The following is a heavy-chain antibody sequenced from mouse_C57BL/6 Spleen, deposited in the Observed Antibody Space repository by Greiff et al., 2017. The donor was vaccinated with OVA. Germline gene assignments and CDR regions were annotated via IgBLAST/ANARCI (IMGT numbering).Heavy chain of an antibody. Sequence: VQLKESGPELVKPGASVKISCKASGYSFTDYNMNWVKQSNGKSLEWIGVINPNYGTTSYNQKFKGKATLTVDQSSSTAYMQLNSLTSEDASVYYCARYHYGNWYFDVWGTGTTVTVSS. CDR1: GYSFTDYN. V-gene: IGHV1-39*01. J-gene: IGHJ1*03. CDR2: INPNYGTT. CDR3: ARYHYGNWYFDV. D-gene: IGHD1-1*01.